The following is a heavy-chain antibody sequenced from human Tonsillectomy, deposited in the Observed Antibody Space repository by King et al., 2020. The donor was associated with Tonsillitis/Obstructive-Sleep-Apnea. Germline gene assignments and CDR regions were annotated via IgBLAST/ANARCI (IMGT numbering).Heavy chain of an antibody. CDR3: ARYYYYDTSGYYY. D-gene: IGHD3-22*01. Sequence: VQLVESGAEVKKPGESLRISCKGSGYSFASYWITWVRQMPGKGLEWMGRIDPSDSYTNYSPSFQGHVTISADKSISTANLQWSSLKASDTAMYYCARYYYYDTSGYYYWGQRTLVTVYS. CDR1: GYSFASYW. J-gene: IGHJ4*02. V-gene: IGHV5-10-1*03. CDR2: IDPSDSYT.